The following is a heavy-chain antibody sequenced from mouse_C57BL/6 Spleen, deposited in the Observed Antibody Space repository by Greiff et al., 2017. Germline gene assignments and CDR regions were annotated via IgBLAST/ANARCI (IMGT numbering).Heavy chain of an antibody. CDR3: ARGIRWYFDY. J-gene: IGHJ2*01. Sequence: EVKLMESGPGLVKPSQSLSLTCSVTGYSITSGYYWNWIRQFPGNKLEWMGYISYDGSNNYNPSLKNRISITRDTSTNQFFLKLNSVTTEDTATYYCARGIRWYFDYWGQGTTLTVSS. CDR2: ISYDGSN. CDR1: GYSITSGYY. D-gene: IGHD1-1*02. V-gene: IGHV3-6*01.